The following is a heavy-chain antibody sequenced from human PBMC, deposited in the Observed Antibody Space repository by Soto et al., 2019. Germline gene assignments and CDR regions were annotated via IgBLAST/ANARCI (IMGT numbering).Heavy chain of an antibody. D-gene: IGHD4-17*01. CDR2: MYYSGRT. V-gene: IGHV4-39*01. J-gene: IGHJ6*02. CDR3: ARHGNTVTTGYYYGMDV. Sequence: SETLSVTCTVSGASISSSNYYWGWIRQPPGRGLEWIGTMYYSGRTYYNPSLKSRVTTSVDTSKNQFSLKLSAVTATDTAVYYCARHGNTVTTGYYYGMDVRGQGTTVTVSS. CDR1: GASISSSNYY.